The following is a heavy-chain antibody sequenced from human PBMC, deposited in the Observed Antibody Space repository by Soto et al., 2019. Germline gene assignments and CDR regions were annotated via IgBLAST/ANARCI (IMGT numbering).Heavy chain of an antibody. CDR1: GGSISSFS. V-gene: IGHV4-4*07. D-gene: IGHD6-13*01. CDR3: ARGSSRWDY. CDR2: IYSGGRN. J-gene: IGHJ4*02. Sequence: PSETLSLTCTVSGGSISSFSWSWIRQPAGKGLEWIGRIYSGGRNNYNLSLKSRVTMSVDTSKNQFSLRLSSVTAADTAMYYCARGSSRWDYWGQGTLVTVSS.